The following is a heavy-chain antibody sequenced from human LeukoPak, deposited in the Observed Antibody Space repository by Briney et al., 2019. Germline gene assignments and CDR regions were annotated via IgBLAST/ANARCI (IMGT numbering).Heavy chain of an antibody. CDR3: ARVQRGIAVALDY. D-gene: IGHD6-19*01. CDR2: ISTTGSSI. J-gene: IGHJ4*02. V-gene: IGHV3-48*03. CDR1: GFTFSSYE. Sequence: GGSLRLSCAASGFTFSSYEMNWVRQAPGKGLEWVSYISTTGSSIYYADSAKGRFTISRDNVKNLLYLQMNSLRAEDTAVYYCARVQRGIAVALDYWGQGTLATVSS.